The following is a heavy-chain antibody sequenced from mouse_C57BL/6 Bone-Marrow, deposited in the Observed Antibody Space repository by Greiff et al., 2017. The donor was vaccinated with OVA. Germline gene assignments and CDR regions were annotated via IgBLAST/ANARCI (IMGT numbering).Heavy chain of an antibody. Sequence: QVQLQQSGPELVKPGASVKISCKASGYAFSSSWMNWVKQRPGKGLEWIGRIYPGDGDTNYNGKFKGKATLTADKSSSTAYMQLSSLTSEDSAVYFCARSDDGYLYYAMDYWGQGTSVTVSS. D-gene: IGHD2-3*01. CDR2: IYPGDGDT. CDR1: GYAFSSSW. J-gene: IGHJ4*01. CDR3: ARSDDGYLYYAMDY. V-gene: IGHV1-82*01.